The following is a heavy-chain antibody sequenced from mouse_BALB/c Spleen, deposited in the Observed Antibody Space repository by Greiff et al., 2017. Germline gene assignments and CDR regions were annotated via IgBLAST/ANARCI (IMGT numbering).Heavy chain of an antibody. J-gene: IGHJ3*01. CDR3: ARQGALTGTTWFAY. V-gene: IGHV5-9-3*01. Sequence: DVMLVESGGGLVKPGGSLKLSCAASGFTFSSYAMSWVRQTPEKRLEWVATISSGGSYTYYPDSVKGRFTISRDNAKNTLYLQMSSLRSEDTAMYYCARQGALTGTTWFAYWGQGTLVTVSA. D-gene: IGHD4-1*01. CDR1: GFTFSSYA. CDR2: ISSGGSYT.